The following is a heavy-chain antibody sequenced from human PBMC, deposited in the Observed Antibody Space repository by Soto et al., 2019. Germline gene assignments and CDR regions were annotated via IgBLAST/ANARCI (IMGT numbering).Heavy chain of an antibody. Sequence: EVQLLESGGGLVQPGGSLRLSCVASGFTFSSYAMSWVRQAPGKGLEWVSAITGDGGDTFHADSVRGRLTISRDNSRNTLYLQMDSLRAEDTALYYCAKGSATSRPYYFDYWGQGSLVTVPS. J-gene: IGHJ4*02. V-gene: IGHV3-23*01. CDR1: GFTFSSYA. CDR3: AKGSATSRPYYFDY. CDR2: ITGDGGDT.